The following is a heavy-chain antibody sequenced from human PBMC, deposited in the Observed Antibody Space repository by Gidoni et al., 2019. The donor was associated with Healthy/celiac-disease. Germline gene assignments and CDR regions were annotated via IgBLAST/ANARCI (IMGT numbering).Heavy chain of an antibody. J-gene: IGHJ4*02. CDR2: TYYSGST. D-gene: IGHD3-3*01. V-gene: IGHV4-39*01. Sequence: QLHLQASGPGLVKPSETLSLTCPVSGGSISRSSYYWGWIRQPPGKGLEWIGSTYYSGSTDYNPYLKSGVTISVDTSKNQFSLKLSSVTAADTAVYYCASGEDVWSGYYTPVGYWGQGTLVTVSS. CDR3: ASGEDVWSGYYTPVGY. CDR1: GGSISRSSYY.